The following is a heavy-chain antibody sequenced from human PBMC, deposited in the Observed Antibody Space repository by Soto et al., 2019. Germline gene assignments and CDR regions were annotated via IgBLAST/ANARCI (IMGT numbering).Heavy chain of an antibody. CDR2: FDPEDGET. CDR3: ATAVGATTAGGAFDI. Sequence: ASVKVSCKVSGYTLTELSMHWVRQAPGKGLEWMGGFDPEDGETIYAQKFQGRVTMTEDTSTDTAYMELSSLRSEDTAVYYCATAVGATTAGGAFDIWGQGTMVTVSS. J-gene: IGHJ3*02. V-gene: IGHV1-24*01. D-gene: IGHD1-26*01. CDR1: GYTLTELS.